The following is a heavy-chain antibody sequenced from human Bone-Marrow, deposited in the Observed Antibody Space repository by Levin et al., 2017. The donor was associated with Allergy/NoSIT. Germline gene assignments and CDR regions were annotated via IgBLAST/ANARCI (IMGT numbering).Heavy chain of an antibody. D-gene: IGHD3-3*01. CDR3: ERFWSGFDY. J-gene: IGHJ4*02. V-gene: IGHV4-59*11. Sequence: SETLSLTCSFSGDSISTHKWTWIRQPPGKGLEWIGYIYYSGGAYYNPSLESRVTISIDTSKGQFFLRLTSVTAADTAVYFCERFWSGFDYWSQGTLVTVSS. CDR2: IYYSGGA. CDR1: GDSISTHK.